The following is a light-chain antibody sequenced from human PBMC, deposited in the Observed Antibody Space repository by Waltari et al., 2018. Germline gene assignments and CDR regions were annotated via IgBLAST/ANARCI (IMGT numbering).Light chain of an antibody. CDR3: AAWDDSLSGLV. V-gene: IGLV1-47*01. Sequence: QSVLTQPPSASGTPGQKVTISFNGSSSNIGSNYVYWYQQFPGTAPKLLIFKNNQRPSGVPDRFSDSKSGTSASLAINGLRSEDEADYYCAAWDDSLSGLVLGGGTKVTVL. CDR2: KNN. CDR1: SSNIGSNY. J-gene: IGLJ3*02.